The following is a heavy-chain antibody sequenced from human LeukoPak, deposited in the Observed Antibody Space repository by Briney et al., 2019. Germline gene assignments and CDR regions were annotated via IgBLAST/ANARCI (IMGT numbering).Heavy chain of an antibody. Sequence: GGSLRLFCIASGFTFSDYWMTWVRQAPGKGLEWVANIKHDGSEKNYVDPVKGRFTISRDNAKNSLYLQMNSLRAEDTAVYYCARDRRHYSDSRDVLDIWGQGTMVTVSS. J-gene: IGHJ3*02. CDR1: GFTFSDYW. CDR2: IKHDGSEK. CDR3: ARDRRHYSDSRDVLDI. V-gene: IGHV3-7*01. D-gene: IGHD3-22*01.